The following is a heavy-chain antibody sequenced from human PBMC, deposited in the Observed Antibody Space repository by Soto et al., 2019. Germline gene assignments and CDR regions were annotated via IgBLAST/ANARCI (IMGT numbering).Heavy chain of an antibody. V-gene: IGHV5-51*01. D-gene: IGHD3-10*02. Sequence: FPNTSCQASGSSLTTYWIAWVCLWTGRGLEWMGIIYPGDSEIKYSPSFDGQVTFSVDKSTSTAYLQWIGLKTSDTGMYFCARSSAGCSLAPFDFWGQGFLVTVYS. CDR3: ARSSAGCSLAPFDF. CDR2: IYPGDSEI. CDR1: GSSLTTYW. J-gene: IGHJ4*02.